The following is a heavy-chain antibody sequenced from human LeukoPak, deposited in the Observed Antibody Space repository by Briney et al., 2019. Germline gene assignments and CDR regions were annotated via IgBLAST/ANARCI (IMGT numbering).Heavy chain of an antibody. CDR2: ITHSGST. CDR3: ARVYYGSGIH. V-gene: IGHV4-34*01. D-gene: IGHD3-10*01. Sequence: SETLSLTCAVYGGSFSNYYWSWIRQSPGKGLEWIGEITHSGSTNYNPSLKSRVTISVDTSKNQFSLKLSSVTAADTAVYYCARVYYGSGIHWGQGTLVTVSS. J-gene: IGHJ4*02. CDR1: GGSFSNYY.